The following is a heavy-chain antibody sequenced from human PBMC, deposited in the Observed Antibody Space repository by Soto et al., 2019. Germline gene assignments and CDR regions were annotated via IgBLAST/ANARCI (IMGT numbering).Heavy chain of an antibody. D-gene: IGHD3-22*01. V-gene: IGHV1-18*01. CDR2: ISAYNGNT. Sequence: ASVKVSCKASGYTFTSYGISWVRQAPGQGLEWMGWISAYNGNTNYAQKLQGRVTRTTDTSTSTAYMELRSLRSDDTAVYYCARDLVAELAYYDSSGYYPWGQGTLVTVSS. J-gene: IGHJ5*02. CDR1: GYTFTSYG. CDR3: ARDLVAELAYYDSSGYYP.